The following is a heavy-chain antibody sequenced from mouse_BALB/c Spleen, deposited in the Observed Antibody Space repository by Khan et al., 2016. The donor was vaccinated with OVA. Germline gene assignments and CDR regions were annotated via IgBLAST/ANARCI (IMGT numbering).Heavy chain of an antibody. V-gene: IGHV9-3-1*01. J-gene: IGHJ4*01. CDR3: ASPPYFSYVMVY. CDR1: GYTFTNYG. D-gene: IGHD2-10*01. CDR2: INTYTGEP. Sequence: QIQLVQSGPELKKPGETVKISCKTSGYTFTNYGMNWVKQAPGKGLKWMGWINTYTGEPTYADDFKGRFAFSLETSASTAYLQINNLKNEATATXCCASPPYFSYVMVYWGQGTSVTVSS.